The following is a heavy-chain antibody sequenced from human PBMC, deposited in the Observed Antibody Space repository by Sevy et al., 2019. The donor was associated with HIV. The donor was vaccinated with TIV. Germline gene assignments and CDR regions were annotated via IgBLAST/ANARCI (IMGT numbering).Heavy chain of an antibody. CDR1: GFTFSSYW. CDR3: ARVRCSSTSCYSNYYYYYYGMDV. V-gene: IGHV3-7*01. CDR2: IKQDGSEK. Sequence: GSLRLSCAASGFTFSSYWMSWVRQAPGKGLEWVANIKQDGSEKYYVDSVKGRFTISRDNAKNSLYLQMNSLRAEDTAVYYCARVRCSSTSCYSNYYYYYYGMDVWGQGTTVTVSS. D-gene: IGHD2-2*01. J-gene: IGHJ6*02.